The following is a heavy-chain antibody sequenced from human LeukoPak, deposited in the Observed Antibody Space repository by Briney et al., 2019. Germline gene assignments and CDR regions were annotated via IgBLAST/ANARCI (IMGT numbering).Heavy chain of an antibody. CDR3: ARNSSDWYGYMDV. CDR1: GYTFNSYG. J-gene: IGHJ6*04. V-gene: IGHV1-18*01. Sequence: ASVKDSCKASGYTFNSYGISWVRQAPGQGLAWMGWMSTYNGYANYAQRLQGRVTMTTETSTSTAYMELRSLRSDDTAVYYCARNSSDWYGYMDVWGKGTTVTVSS. D-gene: IGHD6-19*01. CDR2: MSTYNGYA.